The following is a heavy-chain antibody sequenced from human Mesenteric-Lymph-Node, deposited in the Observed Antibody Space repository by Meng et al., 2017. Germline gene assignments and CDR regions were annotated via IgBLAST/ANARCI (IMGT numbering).Heavy chain of an antibody. V-gene: IGHV3-21*01. CDR1: GFTFSSYS. CDR2: ISSSSSYI. Sequence: GGSLRLSCAASGFTFSSYSMNWVRQAPGKGLEWVSSISSSSSYIYYADSVKGRFTISRDNAKNSLYLQMNSLRAEDTAVYYCARGEDTMIVLDAFDIWGQGKRV. CDR3: ARGEDTMIVLDAFDI. D-gene: IGHD3-22*01. J-gene: IGHJ3*02.